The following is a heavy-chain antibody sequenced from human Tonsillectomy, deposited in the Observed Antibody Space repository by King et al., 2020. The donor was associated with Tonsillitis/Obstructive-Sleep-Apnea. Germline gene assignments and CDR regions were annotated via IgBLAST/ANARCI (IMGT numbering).Heavy chain of an antibody. D-gene: IGHD1-26*01. V-gene: IGHV1-24*01. CDR1: GYTLTELS. J-gene: IGHJ4*02. Sequence: VQLVQSGAEVKKPGASVRVSCKVSGYTLTELSIHWMRQAPGKGLEWMGGFDPEQGETIYAQNFQGRVIMTEDRSSGTAYMELSRLGSDDTAIFYCASVAGIVGSTLWAGVDYFVYWGQGSLVTVSS. CDR2: FDPEQGET. CDR3: ASVAGIVGSTLWAGVDYFVY.